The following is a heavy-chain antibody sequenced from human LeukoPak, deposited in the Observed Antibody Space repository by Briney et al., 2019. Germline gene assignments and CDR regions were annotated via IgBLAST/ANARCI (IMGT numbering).Heavy chain of an antibody. D-gene: IGHD5-24*01. V-gene: IGHV3-23*01. Sequence: PGGSLRLSCTASGFTFANYAMSWVRQAPGKGLEWVSIISADATGTYYADSLRGRFAISRDNSKNTLYLQLNSLRAEDTAVYYCAKDRNAWPTNFDSWGQGTLVTVSA. CDR2: ISADATGT. J-gene: IGHJ4*02. CDR1: GFTFANYA. CDR3: AKDRNAWPTNFDS.